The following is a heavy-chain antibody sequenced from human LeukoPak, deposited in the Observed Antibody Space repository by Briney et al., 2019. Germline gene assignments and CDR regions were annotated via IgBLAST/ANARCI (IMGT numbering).Heavy chain of an antibody. D-gene: IGHD6-13*01. V-gene: IGHV1-2*02. CDR3: AIGRTGRRWYGVDY. J-gene: IGHJ4*02. CDR2: INPNSGGT. CDR1: GYTFTGYY. Sequence: ASVKVSSKASGYTFTGYYMHWVRQAPGQGLEWMGWINPNSGGTNYAQKFQGRVTMTRDTSISTAYMELSRLRSDDTAIYYCAIGRTGRRWYGVDYWGQGTLVTVSS.